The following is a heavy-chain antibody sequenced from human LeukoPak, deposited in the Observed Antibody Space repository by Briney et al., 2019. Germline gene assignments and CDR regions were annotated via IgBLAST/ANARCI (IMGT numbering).Heavy chain of an antibody. Sequence: SETLSLTCAVYGGSFSGYYWSWIRQPPGKGLEWIGEINHSGSTNYNPSLKSRVTISVDTSKNQFSLKLSSVTAADTAVYYCARGRYYDSSGYYYGTDYWGQGTLVTVSS. CDR1: GGSFSGYY. J-gene: IGHJ4*02. D-gene: IGHD3-22*01. CDR2: INHSGST. CDR3: ARGRYYDSSGYYYGTDY. V-gene: IGHV4-34*01.